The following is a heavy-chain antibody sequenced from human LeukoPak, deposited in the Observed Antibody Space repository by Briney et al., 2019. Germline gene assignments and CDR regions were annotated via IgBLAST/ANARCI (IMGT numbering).Heavy chain of an antibody. CDR1: GFTFSSYG. CDR2: IRYDGSNK. J-gene: IGHJ4*02. CDR3: ARSRYDYIWGIDY. D-gene: IGHD3-16*01. Sequence: GGSLRLSCAASGFTFSSYGMHWVRQAPGKGLEWVAFIRYDGSNKYYADSVKGRFTISRDNAKNTLYLQMNSLRDEDTAVFYCARSRYDYIWGIDYWGQGTLVTISS. V-gene: IGHV3-30*02.